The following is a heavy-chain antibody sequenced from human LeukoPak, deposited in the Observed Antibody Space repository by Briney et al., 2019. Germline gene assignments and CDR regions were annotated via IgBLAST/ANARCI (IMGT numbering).Heavy chain of an antibody. CDR1: GFTFSSYA. D-gene: IGHD6-13*01. CDR3: AKDQGSSWYGNWFDP. V-gene: IGHV3-23*01. Sequence: GGSLRLSCAASGFTFSSYAMSWVRQAPGKGLEWASAISGSGGSTYYADSVKGRFTISRDNSKNTLYLQMNSLRAEDTAVYYCAKDQGSSWYGNWFDPWGQGTLVTVSS. J-gene: IGHJ5*02. CDR2: ISGSGGST.